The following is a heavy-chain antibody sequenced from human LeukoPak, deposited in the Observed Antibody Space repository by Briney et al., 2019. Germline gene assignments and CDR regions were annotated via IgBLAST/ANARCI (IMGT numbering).Heavy chain of an antibody. CDR3: ARVGGFGEPIDY. D-gene: IGHD3-10*01. CDR2: IYYSGST. V-gene: IGHV4-59*08. CDR1: GFTFSSYS. J-gene: IGHJ4*02. Sequence: PGGSLRLSCAASGFTFSSYSMNWVRQAPGKGLEWIGYIYYSGSTNYNPSLKSRVTISVDTSKNQFSLKLSSVTAADTAVYYCARVGGFGEPIDYWGQGTLVTVSS.